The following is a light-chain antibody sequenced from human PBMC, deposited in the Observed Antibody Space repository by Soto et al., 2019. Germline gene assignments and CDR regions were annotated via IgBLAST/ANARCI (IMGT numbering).Light chain of an antibody. J-gene: IGKJ5*01. CDR1: QRITIW. CDR2: AAS. CDR3: QQLHIFPIT. V-gene: IGKV1-5*01. Sequence: DIQMTQSPSTLSASAGDRVTITCRASQRITIWLAWYQQKPGKAPNLLIYAASTFDSRVPSTFRGSGSRTEFTLTISSLHPLDFAPYYCQQLHIFPITFCQGTRLEIK.